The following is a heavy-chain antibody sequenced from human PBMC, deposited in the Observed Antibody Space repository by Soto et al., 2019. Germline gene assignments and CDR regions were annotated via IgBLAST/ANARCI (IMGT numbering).Heavy chain of an antibody. D-gene: IGHD3-9*01. CDR1: GFSLSTSGVG. J-gene: IGHJ5*02. Sequence: QITLKEAGPTLVKPTQPLTLTCTFSGFSLSTSGVGVGWIRQPPGKALEWLALIYWNDDKRYSPSLKSRLTITKDTFKIQVVLTLTNMDSGRTATYYCANSPTQYYDILTGDYSPNNCFDPWGKGTLVTVSS. V-gene: IGHV2-5*01. CDR3: ANSPTQYYDILTGDYSPNNCFDP. CDR2: IYWNDDK.